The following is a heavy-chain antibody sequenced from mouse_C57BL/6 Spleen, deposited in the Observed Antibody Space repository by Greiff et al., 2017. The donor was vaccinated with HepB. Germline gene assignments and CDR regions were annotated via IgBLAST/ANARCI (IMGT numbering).Heavy chain of an antibody. D-gene: IGHD4-1*01. CDR2: IDPNSGGT. J-gene: IGHJ1*03. CDR3: ATNSNWDWYFDV. CDR1: GYTFTSYW. V-gene: IGHV1-72*01. Sequence: QVHVKQPGAELVKPGASVKLSCKASGYTFTSYWMHWVKQRPGRGLEWIGRIDPNSGGTKYNEKFKSKATLTVDKPSSTAYMQLSSLTSEDSAVYYCATNSNWDWYFDVWGTGTTVTVSS.